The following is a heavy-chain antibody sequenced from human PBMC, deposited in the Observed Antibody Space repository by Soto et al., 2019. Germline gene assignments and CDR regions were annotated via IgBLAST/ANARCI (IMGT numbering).Heavy chain of an antibody. D-gene: IGHD3-16*01. J-gene: IGHJ4*02. CDR1: TFSFSTYG. CDR2: ISGSGDST. V-gene: IGHV3-23*01. CDR3: AKERFGNNDPKPGY. Sequence: GGSLRLSCAASTFSFSTYGMSWVRQAPGKGLEWVSAISGSGDSTFYADSVKGRFTISRDNSKNTLYLQMNSLRAEDTAVYYCAKERFGNNDPKPGYWGQGTLVTVSS.